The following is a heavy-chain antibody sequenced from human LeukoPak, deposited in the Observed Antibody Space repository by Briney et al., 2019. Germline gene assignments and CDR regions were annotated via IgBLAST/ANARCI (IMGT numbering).Heavy chain of an antibody. J-gene: IGHJ4*02. V-gene: IGHV4-30-4*01. CDR2: IYYSGST. CDR3: ARYSGSYYADY. D-gene: IGHD1-26*01. CDR1: GGSISSGDYY. Sequence: PSETLSLTCTVSGGSISSGDYYWSWIRQPPGKGLEWIGYIYYSGSTYYNPSLKGRVTISVDTSKNQFSLKLSSVTAADTAVYYCARYSGSYYADYWGQGTLVTVSS.